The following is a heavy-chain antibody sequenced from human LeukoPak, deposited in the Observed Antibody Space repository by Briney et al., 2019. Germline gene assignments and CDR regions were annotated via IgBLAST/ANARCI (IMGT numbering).Heavy chain of an antibody. J-gene: IGHJ5*02. Sequence: SETLSLTCTVSGGSVSRGSYYWSWIRQPPGKGLEWIGYIYYSGSTIYNPSLKSRVTISVDTSKNQFSLKLSSVTAPDTAVYYCATDLGARFVWLDPWGQGTLVSVSS. V-gene: IGHV4-61*01. CDR1: GGSVSRGSYY. D-gene: IGHD3-16*01. CDR2: IYYSGST. CDR3: ATDLGARFVWLDP.